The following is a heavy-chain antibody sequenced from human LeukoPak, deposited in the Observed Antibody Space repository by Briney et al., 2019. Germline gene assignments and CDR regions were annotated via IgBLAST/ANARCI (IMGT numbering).Heavy chain of an antibody. CDR2: MNPNSGGT. D-gene: IGHD2-2*01. CDR1: GYTFTSYD. CDR3: ARGGGYCSSTSCPKDAFDI. V-gene: IGHV1-2*02. Sequence: ASVKVSCKASGYTFTSYDINWVRQATGQGLEWMGWMNPNSGGTNYAQKFQGRVTMTRDTSISTAYMELSRLRSDDTAVYYCARGGGYCSSTSCPKDAFDIWGQGTMVTVSS. J-gene: IGHJ3*02.